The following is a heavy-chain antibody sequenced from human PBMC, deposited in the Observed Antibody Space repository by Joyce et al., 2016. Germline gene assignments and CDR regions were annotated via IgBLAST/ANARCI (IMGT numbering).Heavy chain of an antibody. D-gene: IGHD6-6*01. Sequence: EVQLVQSGAEVKKPGESLKISCEAFGYTFASRWISWVRQMTRKGLEWMGSIVPSELDTRYSPPFQGQVTISVDKSTNTAYLQWSGLKASDTAMYYCARLGSSSHYYFYYFMDVWGKGTTVTVSS. CDR1: GYTFASRW. CDR2: IVPSELDT. J-gene: IGHJ6*03. V-gene: IGHV5-51*01. CDR3: ARLGSSSHYYFYYFMDV.